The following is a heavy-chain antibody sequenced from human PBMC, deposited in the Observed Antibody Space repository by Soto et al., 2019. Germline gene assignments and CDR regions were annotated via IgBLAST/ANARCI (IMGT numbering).Heavy chain of an antibody. CDR1: GGTFSSYA. Sequence: SVKVSCKASGGTFSSYAISWVRQAPGQGLEWMGGIIPIFGTANYAQKFQGRVTITADKSTSTAYMELSSLRSEDTAVYYCARDRTSSSWYDRFDPWGQGTLVTVSS. V-gene: IGHV1-69*06. J-gene: IGHJ5*02. CDR3: ARDRTSSSWYDRFDP. CDR2: IIPIFGTA. D-gene: IGHD6-13*01.